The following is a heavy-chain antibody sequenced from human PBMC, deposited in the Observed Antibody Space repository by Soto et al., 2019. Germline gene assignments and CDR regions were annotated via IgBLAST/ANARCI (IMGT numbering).Heavy chain of an antibody. J-gene: IGHJ5*02. V-gene: IGHV3-74*01. CDR3: ARPCCNEQNWFDP. CDR1: GASISGYW. D-gene: IGHD2-2*01. Sequence: EVQLVESGGDLVHPGGSLRLSCAASGASISGYWMHWVRQAPGKGLVWVSRISSGESKTNYADSAKGRFIISRDNARTTVHREMNSLTVEDTGVYYCARPCCNEQNWFDPWGQGTLVTVSS. CDR2: ISSGESKT.